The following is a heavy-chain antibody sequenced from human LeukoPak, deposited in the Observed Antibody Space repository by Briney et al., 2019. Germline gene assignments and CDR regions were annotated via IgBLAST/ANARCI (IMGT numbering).Heavy chain of an antibody. CDR2: IYNTGST. CDR3: ARRLDGYNIHFDY. D-gene: IGHD5-24*01. V-gene: IGHV4-59*08. Sequence: SETLSLTCTVSGGSISGNYWSWIRQPPGKGLEWVGYIYNTGSTYYNPSLQSRVTISVDTSKNQFSLKLSSVTAADTAVYYCARRLDGYNIHFDYWGQGTLVTVSS. J-gene: IGHJ4*02. CDR1: GGSISGNY.